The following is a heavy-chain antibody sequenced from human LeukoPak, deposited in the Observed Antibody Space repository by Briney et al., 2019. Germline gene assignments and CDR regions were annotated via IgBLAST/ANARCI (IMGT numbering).Heavy chain of an antibody. Sequence: ASVKVSCKASGYTLSDYYMHWVRQAPGQGLEWMGWINPKSGVTNYALKFQGRVTMTRDTSINTAYMELSRLRSDDTALFYCARGAHIAATAGGWFDPWGQGILVTVSS. V-gene: IGHV1-2*02. CDR3: ARGAHIAATAGGWFDP. CDR2: INPKSGVT. D-gene: IGHD2-15*01. J-gene: IGHJ5*02. CDR1: GYTLSDYY.